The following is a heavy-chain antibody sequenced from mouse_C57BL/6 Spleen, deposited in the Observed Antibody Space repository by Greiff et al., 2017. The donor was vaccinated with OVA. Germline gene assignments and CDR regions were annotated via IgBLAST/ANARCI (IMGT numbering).Heavy chain of an antibody. J-gene: IGHJ2*01. CDR1: GFSLTSYG. Sequence: VMLVESGPGLVQPSQRLSITCTVSGFSLTSYGVHWVRQSPGKGLEWLGVIWSGGSTDYNAAFISRLSISKDNSKSQVFFKMNSLQADDTAIYYCASYEKVLGYFDYWGQGTTLTVSS. CDR2: IWSGGST. V-gene: IGHV2-2*01. CDR3: ASYEKVLGYFDY. D-gene: IGHD2-3*01.